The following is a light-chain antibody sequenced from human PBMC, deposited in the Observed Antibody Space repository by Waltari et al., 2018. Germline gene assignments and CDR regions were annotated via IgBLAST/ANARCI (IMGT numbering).Light chain of an antibody. CDR3: QQYSDHSPYT. J-gene: IGKJ2*01. Sequence: DIQMTQSPSTLSASLGDRVTITCRDSQGISGWLPWYQQKQGKAPKLRVYKATTLETGVPSRFSGSGFGTEFTLPISSLQPDDFATYHCQQYSDHSPYTFGQGTKVEVK. V-gene: IGKV1-5*03. CDR1: QGISGW. CDR2: KAT.